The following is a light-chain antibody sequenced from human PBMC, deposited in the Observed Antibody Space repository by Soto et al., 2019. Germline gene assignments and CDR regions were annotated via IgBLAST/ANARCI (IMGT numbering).Light chain of an antibody. CDR3: QQRNSWPPVT. Sequence: EIVLTQSPATLSLSPGERATLSCRASPSVTKYLAGYQQKPGQAPRLLIYGAFNRATGIPARFSGSGSGTNFTLTISSLGPEDFAVYYCQQRNSWPPVTFGHGTRLEIK. V-gene: IGKV3-11*01. CDR2: GAF. J-gene: IGKJ5*01. CDR1: PSVTKY.